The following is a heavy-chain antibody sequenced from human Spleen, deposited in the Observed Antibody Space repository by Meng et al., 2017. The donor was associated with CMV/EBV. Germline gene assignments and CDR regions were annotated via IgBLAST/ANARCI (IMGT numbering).Heavy chain of an antibody. CDR2: IIPIFGTA. D-gene: IGHD2-15*01. J-gene: IGHJ6*02. CDR3: ARDRFTHCSGGSCYSGPDYYYGMDV. Sequence: KISCKASGGTFSSYAISWVRQAPGQGLEWMGGIIPIFGTANYAQKFQGRVTITTDESTSTAYMELSSLRSEDTAVYYCARDRFTHCSGGSCYSGPDYYYGMDVWGQGTTVTVSS. V-gene: IGHV1-69*05. CDR1: GGTFSSYA.